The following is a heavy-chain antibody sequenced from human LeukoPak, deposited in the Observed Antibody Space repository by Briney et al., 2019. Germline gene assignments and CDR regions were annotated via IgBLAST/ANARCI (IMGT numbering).Heavy chain of an antibody. CDR3: ARDPGFDIVEVPAAMGYFQH. Sequence: GRSLRLSCAASGFTFSSYGMHWVRQAPGKGLEWVAVISYDGSNKYYADSVKGRFTISRDNAKNSLYLQMNSLRAEDTAVYYCARDPGFDIVEVPAAMGYFQHWGQGTLVTVSS. CDR2: ISYDGSNK. D-gene: IGHD2-2*01. J-gene: IGHJ1*01. V-gene: IGHV3-30*03. CDR1: GFTFSSYG.